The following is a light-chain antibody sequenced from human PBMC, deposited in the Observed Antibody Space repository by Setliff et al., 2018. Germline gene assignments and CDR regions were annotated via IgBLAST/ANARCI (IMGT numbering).Light chain of an antibody. J-gene: IGLJ1*01. V-gene: IGLV2-8*01. CDR2: EVT. CDR1: SSDVGGYSR. CDR3: GSYAGYNNFYV. Sequence: QSVLAQPPSASGSPGQSVTISCTGTSSDVGGYSRVSWYQQYTGKAPKVMIYEVTKRPSGVPDRFSGSKSGNTASLTVSGLQAEDEGDYYCGSYAGYNNFYVFGTGTKVTVL.